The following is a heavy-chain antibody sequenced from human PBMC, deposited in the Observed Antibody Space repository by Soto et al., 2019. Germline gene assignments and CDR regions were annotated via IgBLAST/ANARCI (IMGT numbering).Heavy chain of an antibody. CDR1: GFTFDDYA. D-gene: IGHD6-13*01. CDR2: FNWNSGSI. CDR3: VKDESINWYSGHFRH. Sequence: EVQLVESGGGLVQPGRSLGLSCAASGFTFDDYAMHWVRQVPGKGLEWVSGFNWNSGSIGYGDSVKGRFAISRENAKNSLHLQMNSLSAEDTAFYYCVKDESINWYSGHFRHWGQGTLVTVSS. V-gene: IGHV3-9*01. J-gene: IGHJ1*01.